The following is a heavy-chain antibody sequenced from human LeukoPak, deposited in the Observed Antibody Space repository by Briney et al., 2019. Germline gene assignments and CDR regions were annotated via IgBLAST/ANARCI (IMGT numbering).Heavy chain of an antibody. CDR1: GGTFSSYA. D-gene: IGHD2-15*01. CDR3: ARDCSGGSCYASLYWYFDL. CDR2: IIPILGIA. V-gene: IGHV1-69*04. J-gene: IGHJ2*01. Sequence: GASVKVSCKASGGTFSSYAISWVRQAPGQGLEWMGRIIPILGIANYAQKFLGRVTITADKSTSTAYMELSSLRSEDTAVYYCARDCSGGSCYASLYWYFDLWGRGTLVTVSS.